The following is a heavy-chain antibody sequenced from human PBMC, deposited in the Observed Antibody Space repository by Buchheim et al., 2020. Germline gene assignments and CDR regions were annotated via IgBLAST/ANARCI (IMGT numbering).Heavy chain of an antibody. J-gene: IGHJ4*02. CDR2: ISSSGSTI. D-gene: IGHD3-22*01. CDR1: GFTFSSYE. CDR3: ARDLDYYDSSVSGY. V-gene: IGHV3-48*03. Sequence: EVQLVESGGGLVQPGGSLRLSCAASGFTFSSYEMNWVRQAPGKGLEWVSYISSSGSTIYYADSVKGRFTYSREQAQKTLLLQMNSLRAEDTAVYYCARDLDYYDSSVSGYWGQGTL.